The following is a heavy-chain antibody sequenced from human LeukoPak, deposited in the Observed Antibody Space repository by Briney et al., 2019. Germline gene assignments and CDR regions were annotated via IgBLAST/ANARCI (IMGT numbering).Heavy chain of an antibody. CDR3: ARHPFATPFDY. Sequence: SETLSLTCTVSGGSISDNYWSWIRQPPGKGLEWIGYAYYSGHTNYNSSLKSRVTMSLDTSKSQFSLRLSSVTAADTAVYLCARHPFATPFDYWGPGTLVTVSS. J-gene: IGHJ4*02. CDR1: GGSISDNY. D-gene: IGHD2-15*01. V-gene: IGHV4-59*08. CDR2: AYYSGHT.